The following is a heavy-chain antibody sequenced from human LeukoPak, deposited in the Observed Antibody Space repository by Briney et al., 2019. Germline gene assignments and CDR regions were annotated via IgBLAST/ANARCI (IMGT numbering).Heavy chain of an antibody. CDR3: ARGRNIAAAGSDY. D-gene: IGHD6-13*01. Sequence: KPGGSLRLSCAASGFIFSDYYMSWIRQAPGKGLEWVSYISSSSSYTNYADPVKGRFTISRDNAKTSLYLQMTGLRAEDTAVYYCARGRNIAAAGSDYWGQGTLVTVSS. CDR1: GFIFSDYY. CDR2: ISSSSSYT. V-gene: IGHV3-11*05. J-gene: IGHJ4*02.